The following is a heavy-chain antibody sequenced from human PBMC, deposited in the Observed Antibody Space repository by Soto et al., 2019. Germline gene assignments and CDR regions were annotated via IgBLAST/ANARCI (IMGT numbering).Heavy chain of an antibody. CDR1: GGTFSSYA. D-gene: IGHD2-2*01. Sequence: QVQLVQSGAEVKKPGSSVKVSCKASGGTFSSYAISWVRQAPGQGLEWMGGIIPIFGTANYAQKFQGRVTITADESTSTAYMELSSLRSEDTAVYYCATLGGAYCSSTSCYPVDPWCQGTLVTVSS. J-gene: IGHJ5*02. V-gene: IGHV1-69*01. CDR2: IIPIFGTA. CDR3: ATLGGAYCSSTSCYPVDP.